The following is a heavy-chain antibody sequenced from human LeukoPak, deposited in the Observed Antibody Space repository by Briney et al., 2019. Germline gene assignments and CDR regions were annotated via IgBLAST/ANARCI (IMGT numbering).Heavy chain of an antibody. CDR1: GGSVSGSSYY. CDR2: IFYSGST. J-gene: IGHJ6*02. D-gene: IGHD6-13*01. CDR3: ARHPGIATTYYYYDMDV. V-gene: IGHV4-39*01. Sequence: PSETLSLTCTVSGGSVSGSSYYWGWIRQPPGKGLEWIGTIFYSGSTYYNPSLKSRVTISVDTYKNQFSLKLSSVTAADTAVYYCARHPGIATTYYYYDMDVWGQGTTVTVSS.